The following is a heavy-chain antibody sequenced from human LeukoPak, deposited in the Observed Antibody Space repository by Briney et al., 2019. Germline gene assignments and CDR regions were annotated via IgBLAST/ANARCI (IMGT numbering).Heavy chain of an antibody. CDR3: ARGEYARSIVVVPAAYDY. CDR1: GFTFSSYS. CDR2: ISSSSSYI. D-gene: IGHD2-2*01. Sequence: GGSLRLSCAASGFTFSSYSMNWVRQAPGKGLEWVSSISSSSSYIYYADSVKGRFTISRDNAKNSLYLQMNGLRAEDTAVYYRARGEYARSIVVVPAAYDYWGQGTLVTVSS. V-gene: IGHV3-21*01. J-gene: IGHJ4*02.